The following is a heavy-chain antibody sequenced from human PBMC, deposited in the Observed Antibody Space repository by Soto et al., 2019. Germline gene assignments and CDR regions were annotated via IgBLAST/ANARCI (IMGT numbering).Heavy chain of an antibody. J-gene: IGHJ6*03. Sequence: GGSLRLSCAASGFTVSSNYMRWVRQAPGKGLEWVSVIYSGGSTYYADSVKGRFTISRDNSKNTLYLQMNSLRAEDTAVYYCARDLGESYDILTGYRPDYYMDVWGKGTTVTVSS. CDR2: IYSGGST. V-gene: IGHV3-66*01. D-gene: IGHD3-9*01. CDR1: GFTVSSNY. CDR3: ARDLGESYDILTGYRPDYYMDV.